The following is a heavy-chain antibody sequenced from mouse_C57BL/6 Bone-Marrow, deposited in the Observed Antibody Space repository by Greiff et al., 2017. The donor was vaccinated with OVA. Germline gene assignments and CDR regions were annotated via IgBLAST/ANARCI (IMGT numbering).Heavy chain of an antibody. CDR3: HITTLEYFDY. CDR1: GYTFTSYG. D-gene: IGHD1-1*01. CDR2: IYPRSGNT. V-gene: IGHV1-81*01. Sequence: VKLMESGAELARPGASVKLSCKASGYTFTSYGISWVKQRTGQGLEWIGEIYPRSGNTYYNEKFKGKATLTADKSSSTAYMELRSLTSEDSAVYFCHITTLEYFDYWGQGTTLTVSS. J-gene: IGHJ2*01.